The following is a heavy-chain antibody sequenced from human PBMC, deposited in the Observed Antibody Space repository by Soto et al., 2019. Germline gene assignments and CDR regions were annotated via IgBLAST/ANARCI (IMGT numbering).Heavy chain of an antibody. V-gene: IGHV1-69*12. J-gene: IGHJ6*02. Sequence: QVQLVQSGAEVKKPGSSVKVSCKSSGGTFSTYAISWVRQAPGQGLEWMGGIIPIFGTANYAQKFQGRVTITADESTNKACMEVISLISEDTAVYYCARDEMVVATGSSTWHYYYGMDVWGQGTTVTVSS. D-gene: IGHD2-15*01. CDR3: ARDEMVVATGSSTWHYYYGMDV. CDR2: IIPIFGTA. CDR1: GGTFSTYA.